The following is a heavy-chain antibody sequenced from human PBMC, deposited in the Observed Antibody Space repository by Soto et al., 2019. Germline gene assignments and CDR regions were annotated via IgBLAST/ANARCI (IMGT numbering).Heavy chain of an antibody. CDR3: ARAGYSSGWYFDY. Sequence: LSLTCAVSGGSISRGGYSWTWIRQPPGKGLEWIGYIYYSGSTYYNPSLKSRVTISVDTSKNQFSLKLSSVTAADTAVYYCARAGYSSGWYFDYWGQGTLVTVSS. J-gene: IGHJ4*02. CDR1: GGSISRGGYS. V-gene: IGHV4-31*11. CDR2: IYYSGST. D-gene: IGHD6-19*01.